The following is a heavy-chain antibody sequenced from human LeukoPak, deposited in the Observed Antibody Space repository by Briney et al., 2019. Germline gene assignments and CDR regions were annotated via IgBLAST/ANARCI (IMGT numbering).Heavy chain of an antibody. J-gene: IGHJ4*02. Sequence: QPGGSLRLSCAASGFTVSSNYMSWVRQAPGKGLEGISVIYSGGSTYYADSVKGRFTTSRDNSKNTLYLQMNSLRAEDTAVYYCARVRPPAAGIHWGQGTLVTVSS. D-gene: IGHD6-13*01. CDR1: GFTVSSNY. CDR3: ARVRPPAAGIH. CDR2: IYSGGST. V-gene: IGHV3-66*02.